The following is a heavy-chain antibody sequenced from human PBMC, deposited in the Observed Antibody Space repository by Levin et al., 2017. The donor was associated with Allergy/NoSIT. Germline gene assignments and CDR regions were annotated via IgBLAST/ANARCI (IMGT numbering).Heavy chain of an antibody. Sequence: SCTVSGGSISSSTYWGWIRQPPGKGLEWIGSLYSSGSTYYSPSLKSRITMSGDTSSNHFSLNLNSVTAADTAVYYCARGAGHYLPFDFWGQGTLVTVSS. V-gene: IGHV4-39*07. D-gene: IGHD4-17*01. CDR3: ARGAGHYLPFDF. CDR2: LYSSGST. CDR1: GGSISSSTY. J-gene: IGHJ4*02.